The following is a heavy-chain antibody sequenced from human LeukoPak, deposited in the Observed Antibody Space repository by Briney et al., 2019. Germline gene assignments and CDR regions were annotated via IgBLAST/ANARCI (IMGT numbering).Heavy chain of an antibody. J-gene: IGHJ4*02. CDR1: GVSISSSSYY. CDR3: ARDRGGTYSSSWHEY. V-gene: IGHV4-39*07. D-gene: IGHD6-13*01. Sequence: SETLSLTCTVSGVSISSSSYYWGWIRQPPGKGLEWIGSIYYSGSTYYNPSLKSRFTISVDTSKNQFYMKLSSVTAADTAVYYCARDRGGTYSSSWHEYWGTGTLVTVSS. CDR2: IYYSGST.